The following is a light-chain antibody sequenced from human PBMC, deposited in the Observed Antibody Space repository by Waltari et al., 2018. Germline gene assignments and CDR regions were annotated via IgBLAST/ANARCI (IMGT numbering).Light chain of an antibody. V-gene: IGKV3-20*01. CDR3: QQYGSSPVT. J-gene: IGKJ4*01. Sequence: EVVLTQSPGTLSLSPGETATLSCRASQYISSNYLAWYQQKPGQAPRPLIYDASNRATGIADRFSGSGSGTVFTLTVSRLEPEDFALYYCQQYGSSPVTFGGGTKVEIK. CDR1: QYISSNY. CDR2: DAS.